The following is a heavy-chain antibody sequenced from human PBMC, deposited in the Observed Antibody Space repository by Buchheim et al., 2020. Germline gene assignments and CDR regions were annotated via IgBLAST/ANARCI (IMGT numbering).Heavy chain of an antibody. CDR2: IDPSDSYT. D-gene: IGHD6-13*01. J-gene: IGHJ5*02. CDR3: ARHDSSSWYLVGNWFDP. Sequence: EVQLVQSGAEVKKPGESLRISCKGSGYSFTSYWISWVRQMPGKGLEWMGRIDPSDSYTNYSPSFHGHVTISADKSISTAYLQWSSLKASDTAMYYCARHDSSSWYLVGNWFDPWGQGTL. CDR1: GYSFTSYW. V-gene: IGHV5-10-1*01.